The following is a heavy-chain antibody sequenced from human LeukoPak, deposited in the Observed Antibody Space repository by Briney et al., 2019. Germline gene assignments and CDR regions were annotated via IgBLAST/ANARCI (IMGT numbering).Heavy chain of an antibody. D-gene: IGHD2-2*01. V-gene: IGHV1-18*01. Sequence: GASVKVSCKASGYTFTSYGISWVRQAPGQGLEWMGWISAYNGNTNYAQKLQGRVTVTTDTSTSTAYMELRSLRSDDTAVYYCARDRELGYCSSTSCYLGENWFDPWGQGTLVTVSS. J-gene: IGHJ5*02. CDR3: ARDRELGYCSSTSCYLGENWFDP. CDR1: GYTFTSYG. CDR2: ISAYNGNT.